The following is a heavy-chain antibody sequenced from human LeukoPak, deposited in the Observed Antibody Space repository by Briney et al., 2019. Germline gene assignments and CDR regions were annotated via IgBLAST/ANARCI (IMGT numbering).Heavy chain of an antibody. Sequence: ASVKVSCKASGYTFTGYYMHWVRHATGQGLEWMGWINPNSGGTNYAQKFQGSVTMTRDTSISTAYMELSRLRSDDTAVYYCAREGGTVTTDAFDIWGQGTMVTVSS. CDR3: AREGGTVTTDAFDI. D-gene: IGHD4-17*01. V-gene: IGHV1-2*02. CDR1: GYTFTGYY. J-gene: IGHJ3*02. CDR2: INPNSGGT.